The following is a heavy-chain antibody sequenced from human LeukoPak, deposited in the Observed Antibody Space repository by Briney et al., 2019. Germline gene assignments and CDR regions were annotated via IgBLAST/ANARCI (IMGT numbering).Heavy chain of an antibody. J-gene: IGHJ4*02. CDR3: ARERVEMATIIDY. V-gene: IGHV4-59*01. D-gene: IGHD5-24*01. Sequence: PSETLSLTCTVSGGSISSYYWSWLRQPPGKGLEWIGYIYYSGSTNYNPSLKSRVTISVDTSKNQFSLKLSSVTAADTAVYYCARERVEMATIIDYWGQGTLVTVSS. CDR2: IYYSGST. CDR1: GGSISSYY.